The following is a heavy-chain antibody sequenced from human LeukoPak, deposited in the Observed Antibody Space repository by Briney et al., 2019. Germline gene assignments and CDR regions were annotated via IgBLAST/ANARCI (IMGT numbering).Heavy chain of an antibody. CDR1: GGSFTSSY. Sequence: SETLSLTCTVSGGSFTSSYWSWIRQPPGKGLEWIGYIYYIGITNYNPSLKSRVTISVDTSKNQFSLKLSSVTAADTAVYYCATSPLYYYDSKGDYWGQGTLVTVSS. D-gene: IGHD3-22*01. CDR3: ATSPLYYYDSKGDY. V-gene: IGHV4-59*12. CDR2: IYYIGIT. J-gene: IGHJ4*02.